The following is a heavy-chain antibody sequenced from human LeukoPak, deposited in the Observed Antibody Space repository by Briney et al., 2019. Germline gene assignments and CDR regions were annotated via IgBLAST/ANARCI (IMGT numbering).Heavy chain of an antibody. D-gene: IGHD3-3*01. CDR3: ARHKITMTQGYYYGMDV. J-gene: IGHJ6*02. CDR2: INPNSGGT. CDR1: GYTFTGYY. V-gene: IGHV1-2*02. Sequence: ASVKVSCKASGYTFTGYYMHWVRQAPGQGLEWMGWINPNSGGTNYAQKFQGRVTMTRDTSISTAYMELSRLRSDDTALYYCARHKITMTQGYYYGMDVWGQGTTVTVSS.